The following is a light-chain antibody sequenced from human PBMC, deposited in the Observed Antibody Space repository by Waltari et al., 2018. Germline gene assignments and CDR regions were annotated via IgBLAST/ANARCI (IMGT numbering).Light chain of an antibody. V-gene: IGLV3-25*02. CDR3: QSADSSGNTYV. J-gene: IGLJ1*01. CDR1: ALPKKY. CDR2: KGS. Sequence: SYELTQPPSVSVSPGQTARITFSGDALPKKYSYLYQQKPGQAPVLVIYKGSERPSGIPARFSGSSSGTTVTLTISGVQAEDEADYYCQSADSSGNTYVFGIGTKVTVL.